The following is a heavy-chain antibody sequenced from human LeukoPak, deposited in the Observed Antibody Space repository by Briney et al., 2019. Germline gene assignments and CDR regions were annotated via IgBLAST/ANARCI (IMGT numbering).Heavy chain of an antibody. J-gene: IGHJ4*02. CDR2: ISSGSSYI. CDR1: GFTFSSYG. D-gene: IGHD4-17*01. Sequence: TGGSLRLSCAASGFTFSSYGMHWVRQAPGKGLEWVSSISSGSSYIYYADSVKGRFTISRDNAKNSLYLQMNSLRAEDTAVYYCARGVTTTVTTPGHWGQGTLVTVSS. V-gene: IGHV3-21*01. CDR3: ARGVTTTVTTPGH.